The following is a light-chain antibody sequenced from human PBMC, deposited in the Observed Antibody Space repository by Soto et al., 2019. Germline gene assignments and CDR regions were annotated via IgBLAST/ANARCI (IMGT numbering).Light chain of an antibody. CDR3: QQSYSTLSWT. Sequence: DIHMTQSPSSLSASVGDRVTITCRASQSISTYLNWYQQKPGKAPKLLIFGASTLQSGVPSRFGGSGSGTDFTLTISSLQPEDFATYYCQQSYSTLSWTFGQGTKVDIK. CDR2: GAS. J-gene: IGKJ1*01. CDR1: QSISTY. V-gene: IGKV1-39*01.